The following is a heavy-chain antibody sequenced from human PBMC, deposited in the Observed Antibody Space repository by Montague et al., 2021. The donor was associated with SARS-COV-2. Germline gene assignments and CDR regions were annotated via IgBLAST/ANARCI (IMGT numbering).Heavy chain of an antibody. CDR1: GGSFSTYS. D-gene: IGHD3-10*01. J-gene: IGHJ6*03. Sequence: ATLSLTCAVHGGSFSTYSWNWIRQPPGKGLEWIGEIHHGGSTNYNPSLKSRVTISADTSKNQFSLKLTSVAAADTAVYYCARLGDGVVPSPILGVGPYYSYYYMDVWGKGTTVTVSS. V-gene: IGHV4-34*01. CDR2: IHHGGST. CDR3: ARLGDGVVPSPILGVGPYYSYYYMDV.